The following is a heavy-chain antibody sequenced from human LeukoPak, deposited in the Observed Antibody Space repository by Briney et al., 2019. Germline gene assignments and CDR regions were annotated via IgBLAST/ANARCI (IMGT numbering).Heavy chain of an antibody. Sequence: SLRPSSAASGLASSRFWMHWGREAPGKGVMWGLRVNSDGSTRRYAGSVKGRFTISKDNARNTLSLNMNSLLAEAPALYCFARLALGDAFDIWGQGKMVTVS. CDR2: VNSDGSTR. D-gene: IGHD2-15*01. J-gene: IGHJ3*02. V-gene: IGHV3-74*01. CDR1: GLASSRFW. CDR3: ARLALGDAFDI.